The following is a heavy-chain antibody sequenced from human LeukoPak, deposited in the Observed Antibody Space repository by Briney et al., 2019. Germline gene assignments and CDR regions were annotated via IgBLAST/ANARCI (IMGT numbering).Heavy chain of an antibody. J-gene: IGHJ6*02. Sequence: ASVKVSCKASGYTFTIYGISWVRQAPGQGLEWMGWISAYNGNTNYAQKLQGRVTMTTDTSTSTAYMELRSLRSDDTAVYYCARDKRPKYDFWSGYYYYYYGMDVWGQGTTVTVSS. CDR2: ISAYNGNT. V-gene: IGHV1-18*01. CDR3: ARDKRPKYDFWSGYYYYYYGMDV. D-gene: IGHD3-3*01. CDR1: GYTFTIYG.